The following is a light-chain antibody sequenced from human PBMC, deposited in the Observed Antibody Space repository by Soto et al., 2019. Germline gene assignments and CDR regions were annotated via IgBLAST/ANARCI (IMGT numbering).Light chain of an antibody. CDR3: QPYSNYWT. J-gene: IGKJ1*01. Sequence: DIQMTQSPSTLSASVGDRVTITCRASQSISDWLAWYQQKPGKGPKLLIYRASNLENGVSSRFSGGGFGTEFSLTISTLQPDDFATYYWQPYSNYWTFGQGTKVEIK. CDR2: RAS. CDR1: QSISDW. V-gene: IGKV1-5*03.